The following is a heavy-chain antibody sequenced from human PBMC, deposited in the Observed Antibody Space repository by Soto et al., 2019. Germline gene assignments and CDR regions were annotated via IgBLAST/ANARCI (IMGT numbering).Heavy chain of an antibody. J-gene: IGHJ6*03. CDR1: GGSISSSSCY. CDR3: AVLLLLGYYMDV. D-gene: IGHD3-22*01. V-gene: IGHV4-39*01. Sequence: SETLSLTCTVSGGSISSSSCYWGWNRQPPGKGLEWIGSIYYSGSTYYNPSLKSRVTISVDTSKNQFSLKLSSVTAADTAVYYCAVLLLLGYYMDVWGKGTTVTVSS. CDR2: IYYSGST.